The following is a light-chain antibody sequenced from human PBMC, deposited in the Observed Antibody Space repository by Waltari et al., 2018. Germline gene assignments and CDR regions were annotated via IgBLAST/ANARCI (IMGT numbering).Light chain of an antibody. V-gene: IGKV3-20*01. J-gene: IGKJ4*01. Sequence: EIVFTQSPGTLSLSPGARATLSCRASQSVTSSYLAWYQQKPGQAPRLLMYGASSRATGIPDRFSGSGSGTDVTLTISRLEPEDFAVYYWQQYGSSPPLTFGGGTKVEIK. CDR2: GAS. CDR1: QSVTSSY. CDR3: QQYGSSPPLT.